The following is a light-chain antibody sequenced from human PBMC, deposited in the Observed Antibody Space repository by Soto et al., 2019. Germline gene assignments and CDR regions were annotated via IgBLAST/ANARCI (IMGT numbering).Light chain of an antibody. CDR3: MQSVQFPWT. J-gene: IGKJ1*01. CDR2: EAN. Sequence: DIVMTQSPLSLSVTPGQPASISCRSSQSLLHSDGKTCLFWYLQKPGQPPQLLIYEANNRFSGVPDRFSGSGSGTDFTLKISRVEAGDIGIYYCMQSVQFPWTFGQGTKVEIK. CDR1: QSLLHSDGKTC. V-gene: IGKV2D-29*01.